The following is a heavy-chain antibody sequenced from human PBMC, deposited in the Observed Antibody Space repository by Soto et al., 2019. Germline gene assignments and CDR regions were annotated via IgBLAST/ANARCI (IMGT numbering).Heavy chain of an antibody. CDR3: ARESISAENWFAP. Sequence: QVQLQQWGAGLLKPSETLSLTCAVYGGSFSGYYWSWIRQPPGKGLEWIGEINHRGSTNYNPSLTSRVTISVDTSKNKFSLKQSSVTAADTAVYYCARESISAENWFAPWGQGTMITVSS. CDR1: GGSFSGYY. CDR2: INHRGST. V-gene: IGHV4-34*01. D-gene: IGHD6-6*01. J-gene: IGHJ5*02.